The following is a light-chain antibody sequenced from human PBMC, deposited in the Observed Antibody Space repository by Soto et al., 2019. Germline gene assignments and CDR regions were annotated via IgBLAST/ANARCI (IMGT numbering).Light chain of an antibody. V-gene: IGKV1-9*01. CDR1: QGITNY. CDR3: QQLNSFPHT. Sequence: DIQLTQSPSLLSASVGARVTITCRASQGITNYLAWYQQKPGKAPKLLLYASSSLQSGVPSRVSGSGSGTEFTLTISSLQPEDFATYSCQQLNSFPHTFGQGTKLEIK. CDR2: ASS. J-gene: IGKJ2*01.